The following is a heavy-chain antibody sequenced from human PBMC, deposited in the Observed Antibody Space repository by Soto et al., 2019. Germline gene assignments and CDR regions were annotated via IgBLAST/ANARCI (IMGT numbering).Heavy chain of an antibody. Sequence: GGSLRLSCAASGFTFSSYGMHWVRQAPGKGLEWVAVIWYDGSNKYYADSVKGRFAISRDNSKNTLYLQMNSLRAEDTAVYYCARDRETGGIVVVPAAISQYGMDVWGQGTTVTVSS. CDR2: IWYDGSNK. J-gene: IGHJ6*02. D-gene: IGHD2-2*01. CDR1: GFTFSSYG. CDR3: ARDRETGGIVVVPAAISQYGMDV. V-gene: IGHV3-33*01.